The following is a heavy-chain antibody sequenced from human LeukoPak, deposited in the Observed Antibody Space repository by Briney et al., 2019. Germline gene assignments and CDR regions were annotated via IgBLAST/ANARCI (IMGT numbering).Heavy chain of an antibody. J-gene: IGHJ6*03. D-gene: IGHD6-25*01. CDR3: ARSGYYYYMDV. V-gene: IGHV3-74*01. Sequence: GGTLRLSCAASGFTFSSYGMSWVRQAPGKGLEWVSRINSDGSSTSYADSVKGRFTISRDNAKNTLYLQMNSLRAEDTAVYYCARSGYYYYMDVWGKGTTVTVSS. CDR1: GFTFSSYG. CDR2: INSDGSST.